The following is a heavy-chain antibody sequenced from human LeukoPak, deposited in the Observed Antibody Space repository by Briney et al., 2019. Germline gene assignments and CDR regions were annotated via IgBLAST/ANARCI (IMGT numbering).Heavy chain of an antibody. D-gene: IGHD4/OR15-4a*01. V-gene: IGHV3-23*01. CDR3: AKCLGDGTNYYFAH. CDR2: ISGSGDNS. Sequence: HAGGSLRLSCVASGFTFSSYAMGWVRLAPGKGLEWVSLISGSGDNSYYADSVKGRFTISRDNSKNTLYLQMSSLRAEDTALYYCAKCLGDGTNYYFAHWGQGTLVTVSS. CDR1: GFTFSSYA. J-gene: IGHJ4*02.